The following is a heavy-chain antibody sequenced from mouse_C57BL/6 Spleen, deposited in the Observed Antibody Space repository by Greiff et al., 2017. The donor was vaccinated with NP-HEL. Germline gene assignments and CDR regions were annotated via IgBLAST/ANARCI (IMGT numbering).Heavy chain of an antibody. D-gene: IGHD1-1*01. J-gene: IGHJ4*01. CDR3: TRPTTVVAYYYAMDY. Sequence: VKLMESGAELVRPGASVTLSCKASGYTFTDYEMHWVKQTPVHGLEWIGAIDPETGGTAYNQKFKGKAILTADKSSSTAYMELRSLTSEDSAVYYCTRPTTVVAYYYAMDYWGQGTSVTVSS. CDR2: IDPETGGT. V-gene: IGHV1-15*01. CDR1: GYTFTDYE.